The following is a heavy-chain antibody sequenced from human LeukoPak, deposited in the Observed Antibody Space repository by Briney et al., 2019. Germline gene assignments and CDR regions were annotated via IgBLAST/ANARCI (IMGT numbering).Heavy chain of an antibody. Sequence: PGGSLRLSCAASGFTFSGYGMSWVRQAPGKGLEWVSAISGSGGSTYYADSVKGRFTISRDNSKNTLYLQMNSLRAEDTAVYYCAKPDYYDSSGYPYWGQGTLVTVSS. CDR1: GFTFSGYG. J-gene: IGHJ4*02. V-gene: IGHV3-23*01. CDR3: AKPDYYDSSGYPY. CDR2: ISGSGGST. D-gene: IGHD3-22*01.